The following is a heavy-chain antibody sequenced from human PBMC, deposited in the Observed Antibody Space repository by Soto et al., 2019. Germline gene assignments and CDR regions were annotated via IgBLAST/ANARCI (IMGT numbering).Heavy chain of an antibody. CDR3: AREDDSSGTVDY. CDR1: GGTFSSYA. CDR2: IIPIFGTA. J-gene: IGHJ4*02. V-gene: IGHV1-69*13. D-gene: IGHD3-22*01. Sequence: EASVKVSCKASGGTFSSYAISWVRQAPGQGLEWMGGIIPIFGTANYAQKFQGRVTITADESTSTAYMELSSLRSEDTAVYYCAREDDSSGTVDYWGQGTLVTVSS.